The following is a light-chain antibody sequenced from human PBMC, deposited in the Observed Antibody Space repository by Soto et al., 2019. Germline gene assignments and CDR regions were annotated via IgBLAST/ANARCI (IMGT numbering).Light chain of an antibody. J-gene: IGKJ1*01. CDR3: QQRSNWPWT. V-gene: IGKV3-11*01. Sequence: EIVLTQSPATLSLSPGERATLSCRASQSVSNFLAWYQQKPGQAPRLLISDASNRATGIPGRSSGSGSGTAFSLTISRPDPGDFAVYYCQQRSNWPWTFGQGTKVATK. CDR2: DAS. CDR1: QSVSNF.